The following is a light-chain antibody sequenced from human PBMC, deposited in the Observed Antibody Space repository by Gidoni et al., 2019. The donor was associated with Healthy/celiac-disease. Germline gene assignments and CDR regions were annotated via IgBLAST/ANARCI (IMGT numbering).Light chain of an antibody. V-gene: IGLV2-23*03. CDR1: SSDVWSYNL. J-gene: IGLJ2*01. CDR3: CSYAGTSTFVV. CDR2: AGS. Sequence: QSALTQPASVSGSPGQSITLACTGTSSDVWSYNLVSWYQPHPGKAPKLMIYAGSKRPSGVSNRFSGSKSGNTASLTISGLQAEDEADYYCCSYAGTSTFVVFGGGTKLPVL.